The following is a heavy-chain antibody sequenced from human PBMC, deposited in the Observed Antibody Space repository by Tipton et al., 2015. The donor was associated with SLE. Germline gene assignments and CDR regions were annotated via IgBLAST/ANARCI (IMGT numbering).Heavy chain of an antibody. D-gene: IGHD4-23*01. CDR3: ARETVTKDAFDI. J-gene: IGHJ3*02. CDR1: GGSISSSSYY. V-gene: IGHV4-61*01. Sequence: TLSLTCTVSGGSISSSSYYWSWIRQPPGKGLEWIGYIYYSGSTNYNPSLKSRVTISVDTSKNQFSLKLSSVTAAHTAVYYCARETVTKDAFDIWGQGTMVTVSS. CDR2: IYYSGST.